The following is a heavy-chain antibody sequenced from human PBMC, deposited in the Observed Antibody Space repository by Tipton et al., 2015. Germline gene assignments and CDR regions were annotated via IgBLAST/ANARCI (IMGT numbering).Heavy chain of an antibody. CDR2: ISYTDGA. V-gene: IGHV4-61*01. D-gene: IGHD3-10*01. CDR3: ARFRYYGSESERGYFHGLDV. CDR1: GGSVTSGSYY. J-gene: IGHJ6*02. Sequence: GLVKPSENLSLTCTVSGGSVTSGSYYWSWIRQPPGKGLEWIGYISYTDGAHYNPALKSRVTISVDTSKNQFSLTLNSVAAADTAVYYCARFRYYGSESERGYFHGLDVWGQGTTVTVSS.